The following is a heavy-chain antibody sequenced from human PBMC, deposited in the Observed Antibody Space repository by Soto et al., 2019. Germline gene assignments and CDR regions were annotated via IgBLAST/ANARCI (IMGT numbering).Heavy chain of an antibody. CDR1: GFTFSSYS. Sequence: GGSLRLSCAASGFTFSSYSMNWVRQAPGKGLEWVSSISSSSSYIYYADSVKGRFTISIDNAKNSLYLQMNSLRAEDTAVYYCARDTTSYPLVYDYWGQGTLVTVSS. J-gene: IGHJ4*02. CDR3: ARDTTSYPLVYDY. CDR2: ISSSSSYI. V-gene: IGHV3-21*01. D-gene: IGHD1-26*01.